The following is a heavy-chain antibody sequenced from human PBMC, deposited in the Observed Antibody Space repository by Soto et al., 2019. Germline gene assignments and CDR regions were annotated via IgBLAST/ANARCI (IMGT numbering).Heavy chain of an antibody. J-gene: IGHJ6*02. V-gene: IGHV3-9*01. CDR1: GFTFDDYA. Sequence: EVQLVESGGGLVQPGRSLRLSCAASGFTFDDYAMHWVRQAPGKGLEWVSGISWNSGSIGYADSVKGRFTISRDNAKNSLYLQMNSLRAEDTALYYCAKDNRGVYGDYVYYGMDVWGQGTTVTVSS. D-gene: IGHD4-17*01. CDR3: AKDNRGVYGDYVYYGMDV. CDR2: ISWNSGSI.